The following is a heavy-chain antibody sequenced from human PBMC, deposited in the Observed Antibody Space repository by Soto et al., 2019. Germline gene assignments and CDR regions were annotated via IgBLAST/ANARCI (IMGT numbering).Heavy chain of an antibody. Sequence: QVQLQESGPGLVKPSETLSLTCTVSGGSISSYYWSWIRQPAGKGLEWIGYIYYSGGTNYNPSPESRVTISVDTSKNQFSLKLSSVTAADTAVYYCASGPDCSGGICYSFPFDYWGQGTLVTVSS. CDR1: GGSISSYY. J-gene: IGHJ4*02. V-gene: IGHV4-59*01. D-gene: IGHD2-15*01. CDR3: ASGPDCSGGICYSFPFDY. CDR2: IYYSGGT.